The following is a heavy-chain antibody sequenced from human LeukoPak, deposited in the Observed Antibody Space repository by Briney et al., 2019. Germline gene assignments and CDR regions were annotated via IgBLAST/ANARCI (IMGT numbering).Heavy chain of an antibody. CDR3: GRDSVSMITFGGVIPRPFDY. V-gene: IGHV1-18*01. CDR2: ISAYNGNT. J-gene: IGHJ4*02. Sequence: GASVKVSCKASGYTFTSYGISWVRQAPGQGLEWMGWISAYNGNTNYAQKLQGRVTMTTDTSTSTAYMELRSLRSDDTAVYYCGRDSVSMITFGGVIPRPFDYWGQGTLVTVSS. D-gene: IGHD3-16*02. CDR1: GYTFTSYG.